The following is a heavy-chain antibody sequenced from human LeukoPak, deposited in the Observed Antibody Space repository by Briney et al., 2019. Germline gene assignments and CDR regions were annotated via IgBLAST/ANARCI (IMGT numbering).Heavy chain of an antibody. D-gene: IGHD6-19*01. J-gene: IGHJ4*02. CDR3: AREGSGWLMASFDY. CDR1: GFTFSSYS. Sequence: GGSLRLSCAASGFTFSSYSMNWVRQAPGKGLEWVSSISSSSSYIYYADSVKGRFTISRDNAKNSLYLQMNSLRAEDTAVYYCAREGSGWLMASFDYWGQGTLVTVSS. V-gene: IGHV3-21*01. CDR2: ISSSSSYI.